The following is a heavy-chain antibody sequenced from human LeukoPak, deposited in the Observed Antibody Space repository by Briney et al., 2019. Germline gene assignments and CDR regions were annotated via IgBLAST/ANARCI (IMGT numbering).Heavy chain of an antibody. Sequence: GGSLRLSCAASGFTVSSNYMSWVRQAPGKGLEWVSVIYSGGSTYYADSVKGRFTISRDNSKNTLYLQMNSLRAEDTAVYYCGRVALDTSMIHYWGQGTLVTVSS. J-gene: IGHJ4*02. V-gene: IGHV3-66*01. CDR3: GRVALDTSMIHY. CDR2: IYSGGST. D-gene: IGHD5-18*01. CDR1: GFTVSSNY.